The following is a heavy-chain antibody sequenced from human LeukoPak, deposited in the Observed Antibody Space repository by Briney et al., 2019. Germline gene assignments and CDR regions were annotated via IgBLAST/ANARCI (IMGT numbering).Heavy chain of an antibody. CDR2: IYPGDSDT. D-gene: IGHD2-2*02. J-gene: IGHJ3*01. V-gene: IGHV5-51*01. CDR1: GYNFPTYW. Sequence: GESLKISCKGSGYNFPTYWIGWVRQMPGKGLEWMGIIYPGDSDTRYSPSFQGQVTISADKSISTAYLQWSSLKASDTAMYYCAKSNYTRDAFDVWGQGTMVTVSS. CDR3: AKSNYTRDAFDV.